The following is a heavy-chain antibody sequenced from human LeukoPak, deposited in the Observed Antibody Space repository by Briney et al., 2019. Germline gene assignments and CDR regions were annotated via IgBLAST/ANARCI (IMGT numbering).Heavy chain of an antibody. CDR3: ARHRRRIAVAGYDY. CDR2: IYSSGST. D-gene: IGHD6-19*01. Sequence: KSSETLSLTCTVSGGSISSGSYYWTWIRQPAGKGLEWIGRIYSSGSTNYNPSLKSRVTISVDTSKNQFSLKLSSVTAADTAVYYCARHRRRIAVAGYDYWGQGTLVTVSS. J-gene: IGHJ4*02. V-gene: IGHV4-61*02. CDR1: GGSISSGSYY.